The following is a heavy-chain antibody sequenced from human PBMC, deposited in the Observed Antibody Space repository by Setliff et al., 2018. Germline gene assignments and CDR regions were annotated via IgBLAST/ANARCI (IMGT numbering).Heavy chain of an antibody. V-gene: IGHV7-4-1*02. Sequence: ASVKVSCKASGYTLTTYLMNWVRQAPGQGLEWMGYINTRTGEPMYAQGFTGRFVFSLYPSVSTAYLEISSLKAEDTAHYYCATGSLAIAGTGHWGQGTLVTVSS. J-gene: IGHJ4*02. CDR3: ATGSLAIAGTGH. D-gene: IGHD6-13*01. CDR1: GYTLTTYL. CDR2: INTRTGEP.